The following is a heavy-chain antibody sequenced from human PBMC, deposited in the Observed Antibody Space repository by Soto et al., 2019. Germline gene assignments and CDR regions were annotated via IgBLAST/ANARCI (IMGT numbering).Heavy chain of an antibody. CDR2: INPSGGST. J-gene: IGHJ6*02. CDR1: GYTFTSYY. V-gene: IGHV1-46*01. Sequence: ASVKVSCKASGYTFTSYYMHWVRQAPGQGLEWMGIINPSGGSTSYAQKFQGRVTMTRDTSTSTVYMELSSLRSEDTAVYYCARGGYEGPYYYYGMDVWGQGTTVTVS. CDR3: ARGGYEGPYYYYGMDV. D-gene: IGHD5-12*01.